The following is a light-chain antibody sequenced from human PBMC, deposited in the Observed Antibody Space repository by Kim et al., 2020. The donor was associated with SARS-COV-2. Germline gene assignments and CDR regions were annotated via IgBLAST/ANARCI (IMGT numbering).Light chain of an antibody. CDR2: RNN. Sequence: GQRVTISCSGSSSNIGSNYVYWYQQLPGTAPKLLIYRNNQRPSGVPARFSGSMSGTSASLAISGLRSEDEADYYCAAWDDSLSGWVFGGGTKLTVL. CDR3: AAWDDSLSGWV. CDR1: SSNIGSNY. J-gene: IGLJ3*02. V-gene: IGLV1-47*01.